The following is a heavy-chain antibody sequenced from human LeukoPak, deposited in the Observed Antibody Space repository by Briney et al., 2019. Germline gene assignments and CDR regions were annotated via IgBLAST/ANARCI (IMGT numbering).Heavy chain of an antibody. V-gene: IGHV3-30*18. CDR3: AKDPRYSSGPRLYGMDV. J-gene: IGHJ6*02. CDR1: GFTSSSYG. CDR2: ISYDGSNK. Sequence: GGSLRLSCAASGFTSSSYGMHWVRRVPGKGLEWVAVISYDGSNKYYADSVKGRFTISGDNSKNTLYLQMNSLRAEDTAVYYCAKDPRYSSGPRLYGMDVWGQGTTVTVSS. D-gene: IGHD6-19*01.